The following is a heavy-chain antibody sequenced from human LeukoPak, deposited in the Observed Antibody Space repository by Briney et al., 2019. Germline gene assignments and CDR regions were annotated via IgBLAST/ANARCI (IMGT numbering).Heavy chain of an antibody. Sequence: GGSLRLSCAASGFTFSSYEMNWVRQAPGKGLEWISAISGRSSHTYYGDSVKGRFSISRDNAKNLLYLQMNGLGAEDTAVYYCGRAFPPLRTSSAGDLWGQGTLVTVSS. CDR2: ISGRSSHT. CDR3: GRAFPPLRTSSAGDL. J-gene: IGHJ4*02. D-gene: IGHD3-16*01. V-gene: IGHV3-21*06. CDR1: GFTFSSYE.